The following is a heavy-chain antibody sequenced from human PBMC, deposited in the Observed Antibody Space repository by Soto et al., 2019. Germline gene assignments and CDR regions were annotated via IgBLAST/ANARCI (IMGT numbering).Heavy chain of an antibody. D-gene: IGHD2-2*01. CDR3: TTARHCSSAACPAAE. Sequence: PGGSLRLSCAASGFPFSSSGMLWARQPPGEGLEWVAAIGPNPININYRDSVKGRFTISRDNSRNTVFLQMSALRAEDSALYYCTTARHCSSAACPAAEWGQGTLVTVSS. J-gene: IGHJ4*02. CDR2: IGPNPINI. CDR1: GFPFSSSG. V-gene: IGHV3-23*05.